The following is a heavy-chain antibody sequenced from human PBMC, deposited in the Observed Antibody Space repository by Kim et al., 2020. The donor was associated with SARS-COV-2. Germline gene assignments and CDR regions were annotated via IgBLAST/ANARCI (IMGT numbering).Heavy chain of an antibody. CDR2: IRPDTGDT. Sequence: ASVKVSCKASGNTLSVFYLHWVRQAPGQGLEYMGWIRPDTGDTNFAQKFQARVTMTRDTSFNSAYMEVGSLRFDDTAVYYCATESPRTGGFASWGQGTLVTISS. CDR1: GNTLSVFY. V-gene: IGHV1-2*02. CDR3: ATESPRTGGFAS. J-gene: IGHJ4*02. D-gene: IGHD3-16*01.